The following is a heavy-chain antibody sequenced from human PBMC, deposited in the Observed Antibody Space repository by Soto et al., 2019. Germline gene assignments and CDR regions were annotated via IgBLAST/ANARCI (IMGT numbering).Heavy chain of an antibody. CDR3: AKYGSWTGVYFDY. V-gene: IGHV3-30*18. CDR1: GFTFSSYG. J-gene: IGHJ4*02. D-gene: IGHD2-2*03. Sequence: QVQLVESGGGVVQPGRSLRLSCAASGFTFSSYGMHWVRQAPGKGLEWVAVISYDGSNKYYADSVKGRFTISRDNSKNTLYLQMNSLRAEDTAVYYCAKYGSWTGVYFDYWGQGTLVTVSS. CDR2: ISYDGSNK.